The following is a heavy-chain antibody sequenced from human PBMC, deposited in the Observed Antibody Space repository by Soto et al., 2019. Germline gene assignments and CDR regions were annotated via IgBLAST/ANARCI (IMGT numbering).Heavy chain of an antibody. V-gene: IGHV4-30-2*01. CDR2: VYHSGNP. CDR1: GGSISSGGYS. J-gene: IGHJ4*02. Sequence: QLQLQESGSGLVKPSQTLSLTCAVSGGSISSGGYSWSWIRQPPGKGLEWIGYVYHSGNPYYNPSLKGPVTITPDRSKNQFPLELGSVTAADTAVYYCARLALVTRIFDYWGQGTLVTVSS. D-gene: IGHD2-21*02. CDR3: ARLALVTRIFDY.